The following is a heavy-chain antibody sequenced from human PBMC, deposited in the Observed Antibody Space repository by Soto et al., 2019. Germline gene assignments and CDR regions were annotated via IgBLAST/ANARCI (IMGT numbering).Heavy chain of an antibody. CDR2: INPSGGST. Sequence: ASVKVSCKASGYTFNSYYMNWVRQAPGQGLEWMGIINPSGGSTSYAQKFQGRVTMTRDTSTSTVYMELNSLRVEDTAVYYCAKEKISTNCCNWFDPWGQGTLVTVSS. J-gene: IGHJ5*02. D-gene: IGHD2-2*01. V-gene: IGHV1-46*02. CDR1: GYTFNSYY. CDR3: AKEKISTNCCNWFDP.